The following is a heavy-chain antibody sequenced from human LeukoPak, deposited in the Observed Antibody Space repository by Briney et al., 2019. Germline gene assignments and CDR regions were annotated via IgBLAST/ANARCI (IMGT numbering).Heavy chain of an antibody. CDR3: ARLPEAEQWPGSYYFDY. Sequence: GASLKISCNGSGYXFTTYWICWVRQMPGRGLEWMGIISPGDSDTRYNPYFHGHVTTSAEKSINTSYLQWSSLKASDTAMYYSARLPEAEQWPGSYYFDYWGQGTLVTVSS. CDR2: ISPGDSDT. J-gene: IGHJ4*02. D-gene: IGHD6-19*01. V-gene: IGHV5-51*01. CDR1: GYXFTTYW.